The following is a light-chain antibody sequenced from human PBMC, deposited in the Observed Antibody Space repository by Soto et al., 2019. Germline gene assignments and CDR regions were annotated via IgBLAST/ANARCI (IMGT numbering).Light chain of an antibody. CDR2: DAS. Sequence: DIQMTQSPSTLSASVGDRVTITCRASQSISSWLAWYQQKPGKAPKLLIYDASSLESGVPSRFSGSGSGTEFTLTISSLQPDDFATYYCQRGTFGQGTKV. CDR1: QSISSW. CDR3: QRGT. J-gene: IGKJ1*01. V-gene: IGKV1-5*01.